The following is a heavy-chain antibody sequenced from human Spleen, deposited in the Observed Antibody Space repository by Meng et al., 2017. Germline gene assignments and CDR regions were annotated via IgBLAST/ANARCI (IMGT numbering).Heavy chain of an antibody. V-gene: IGHV4-61*01. D-gene: IGHD3-9*01. CDR1: VGSDSRCSYY. Sequence: VRRHESGSGLLQPSETLSLPCTFSVGSDSRCSYYWSWIRQPPGKGLEWIGYIYYSGSTNYNPSLKSRVTISVDTSKNQFSLKLSSVTAADTAVYYCARDYDILTGLGGFDPWGQGTLVTVSS. J-gene: IGHJ5*02. CDR2: IYYSGST. CDR3: ARDYDILTGLGGFDP.